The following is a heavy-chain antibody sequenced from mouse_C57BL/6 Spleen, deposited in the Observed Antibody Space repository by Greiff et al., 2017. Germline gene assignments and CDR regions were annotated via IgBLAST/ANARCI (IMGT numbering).Heavy chain of an antibody. D-gene: IGHD2-1*01. J-gene: IGHJ1*03. CDR3: ARKGIYYGNYDWYFDV. CDR1: GYTFTSYW. CDR2: IYPSDSES. Sequence: QVQLQQPGAELVRPGSSVKLSCKASGYTFTSYWMDWVKQRPGQGLEWIGNIYPSDSESHYNQKFKDKATLTVDKSSSTAYMQLSSLTSEDSAVYYCARKGIYYGNYDWYFDVWGTGTTVTVSS. V-gene: IGHV1-61*01.